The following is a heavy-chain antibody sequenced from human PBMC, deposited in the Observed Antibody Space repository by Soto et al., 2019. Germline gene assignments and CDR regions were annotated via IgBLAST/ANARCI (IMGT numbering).Heavy chain of an antibody. CDR2: FDPEGGEA. Sequence: AEVTCKKSGHTLTDFSIYWVRQETGKGLEWMGGFDPEGGEAIYAQKWHGRVTITADESTSTAYMELSSLRSEDTAVYYCASSYSSSWYVWYYGMDVWGQGTTVNVS. J-gene: IGHJ6*02. D-gene: IGHD6-13*01. CDR3: ASSYSSSWYVWYYGMDV. V-gene: IGHV1-24*01. CDR1: GHTLTDFS.